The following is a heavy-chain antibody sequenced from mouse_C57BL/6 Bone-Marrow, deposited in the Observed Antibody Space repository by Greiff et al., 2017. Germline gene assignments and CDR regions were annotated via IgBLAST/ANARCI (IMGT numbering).Heavy chain of an antibody. CDR1: DYTFTSYW. Sequence: VQLQQPGAELVRPGSSVKLSCKASDYTFTSYWMHWVKQRPIQGLEWIGNIDPSDSETHYNQKFKDKATLTVDKSSSTAYMQLSSLTSEDSAVYNCAKEDSSVYSFAYWGQGTLVTVSA. CDR3: AKEDSSVYSFAY. J-gene: IGHJ3*01. D-gene: IGHD3-2*02. CDR2: IDPSDSET. V-gene: IGHV1-52*01.